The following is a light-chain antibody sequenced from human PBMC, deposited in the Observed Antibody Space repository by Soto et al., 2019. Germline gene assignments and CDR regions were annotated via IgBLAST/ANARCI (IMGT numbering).Light chain of an antibody. Sequence: EMVMTLSPATLSVSPGERATLSCRASQSVSSNLAWYQQKPGQAPRLLIYGASTRATGVPARFSGSGSGTESTLTISSLQSEDFAVYHCQHYNSWPRAFGQGTKVESK. CDR3: QHYNSWPRA. CDR2: GAS. CDR1: QSVSSN. V-gene: IGKV3-15*01. J-gene: IGKJ1*01.